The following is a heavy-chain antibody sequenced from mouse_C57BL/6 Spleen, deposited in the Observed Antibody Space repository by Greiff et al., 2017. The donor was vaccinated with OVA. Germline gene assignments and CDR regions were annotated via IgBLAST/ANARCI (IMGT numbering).Heavy chain of an antibody. CDR2: IYPGSGNT. V-gene: IGHV1-76*01. J-gene: IGHJ1*03. CDR3: ARSVLRWGAFDV. Sequence: QVQLQQSGAELVRPGASVKLSCKASGYTFTDYYINWVKQRPGQGLEWIARIYPGSGNTYYNEKFKGKATLTAEKSSSTAYMQLSSLTSEDSAVYFCARSVLRWGAFDVWGTGTTVTVSS. CDR1: GYTFTDYY. D-gene: IGHD1-1*01.